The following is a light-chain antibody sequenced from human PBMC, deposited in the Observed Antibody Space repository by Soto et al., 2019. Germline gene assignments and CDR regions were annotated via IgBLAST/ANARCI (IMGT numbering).Light chain of an antibody. CDR2: EVS. J-gene: IGLJ1*01. V-gene: IGLV2-14*01. Sequence: QSVLTQPASVSGPPGQSITISCTGTSSDVGAYNYVSWYQQHPGKAPKLMIYEVSNRPSGVSNRFSGSKSGNTASLTISGLQAEDEADYYCSSYAGGRTYVFGSGTKVTV. CDR1: SSDVGAYNY. CDR3: SSYAGGRTYV.